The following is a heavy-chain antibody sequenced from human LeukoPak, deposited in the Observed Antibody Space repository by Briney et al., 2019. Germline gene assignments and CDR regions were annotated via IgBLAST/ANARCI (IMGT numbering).Heavy chain of an antibody. J-gene: IGHJ4*02. CDR2: INWSGVSA. D-gene: IGHD1-26*01. V-gene: IGHV3-20*04. CDR3: AKGQYSGSSYYFDY. Sequence: PGGSLRLSCAASRFTFDDYGMSWVRQAPGKGLEWVSTINWSGVSAGYADSVKGRFTISRDNAKNSLYLQMNSLRAEDTALYYCAKGQYSGSSYYFDYWGQGTLVTVSS. CDR1: RFTFDDYG.